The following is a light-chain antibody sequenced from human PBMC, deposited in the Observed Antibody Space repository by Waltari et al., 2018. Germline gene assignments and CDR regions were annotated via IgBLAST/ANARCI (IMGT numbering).Light chain of an antibody. Sequence: QSVLTQPPSVSGAPGQRVTVSSTGSTSNTGPGYDVQWYQQFPGRAPRLVIYANTYRPSGVPDRFSATKSGSSASLAITGLQAEDEADYYCQSYDKILSAWVFGGGTKVTVL. J-gene: IGLJ3*02. CDR2: ANT. CDR3: QSYDKILSAWV. CDR1: TSNTGPGYD. V-gene: IGLV1-40*01.